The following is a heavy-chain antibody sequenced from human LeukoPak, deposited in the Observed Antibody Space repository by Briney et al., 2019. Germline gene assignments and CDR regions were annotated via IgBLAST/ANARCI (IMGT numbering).Heavy chain of an antibody. CDR3: ARDRGFCSGTSCAYIYYYMDV. CDR2: ISYDGIDK. Sequence: PGGSLRLSCAASGFTFSSHAIHWVRQAPGKGLDWLAAISYDGIDKLYAASVKGRFTISRDNVRNTLYLQMDSLRAEDTAVYFCARDRGFCSGTSCAYIYYYMDVWGNGTTASVSS. D-gene: IGHD2-2*01. CDR1: GFTFSSHA. J-gene: IGHJ6*03. V-gene: IGHV3-30*01.